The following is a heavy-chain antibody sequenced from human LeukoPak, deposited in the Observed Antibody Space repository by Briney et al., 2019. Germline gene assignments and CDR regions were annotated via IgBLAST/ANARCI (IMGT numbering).Heavy chain of an antibody. D-gene: IGHD2-15*01. CDR2: IYHSGST. Sequence: SETLSLTCTVSGYSISSGYYWGWIRQPPGKGVEGMGSIYHSGSTYYNPSLKRRVTISVDTSTHQFSLKLSSVTAADTAVYYCARVRGYCSSGSCGMDVWGQGTTVTVSS. CDR1: GYSISSGYY. V-gene: IGHV4-38-2*02. J-gene: IGHJ6*02. CDR3: ARVRGYCSSGSCGMDV.